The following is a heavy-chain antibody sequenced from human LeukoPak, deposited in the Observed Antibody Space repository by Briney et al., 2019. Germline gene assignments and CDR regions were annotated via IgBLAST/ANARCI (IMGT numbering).Heavy chain of an antibody. CDR3: ARGNVRGYSYGFDN. V-gene: IGHV3-64*01. D-gene: IGHD5-18*01. CDR1: GFTFSSYA. Sequence: GGSLRLSCAASGFTFSSYAMHWDRQAPGKGLEYVSAISSNGGSTYYANSVKGRFTISRGNSKNTLYLQMGSLRAEDMAVYYCARGNVRGYSYGFDNWGQGTLVTVSS. CDR2: ISSNGGST. J-gene: IGHJ4*02.